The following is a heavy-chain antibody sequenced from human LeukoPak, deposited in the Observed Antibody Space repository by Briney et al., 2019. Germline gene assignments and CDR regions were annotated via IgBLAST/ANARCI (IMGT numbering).Heavy chain of an antibody. V-gene: IGHV4-59*08. J-gene: IGHJ4*02. CDR1: GGSISSYY. Sequence: SVTLSLTCTVSGGSISSYYWSWIRQPPGKGLEWIGCIYYSGSTNYNPSLKSRVTISVDTSKNQFSLKLSSVTAADTAVYYCATFPYSSSWYSWDTTRDYWGQGTLVTVSS. D-gene: IGHD6-13*01. CDR2: IYYSGST. CDR3: ATFPYSSSWYSWDTTRDY.